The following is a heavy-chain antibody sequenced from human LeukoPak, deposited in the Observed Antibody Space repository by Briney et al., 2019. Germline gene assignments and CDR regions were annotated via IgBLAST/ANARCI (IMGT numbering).Heavy chain of an antibody. V-gene: IGHV4-34*01. D-gene: IGHD4-23*01. CDR2: INHSGST. CDR3: ARGPFAGGNSFDL. J-gene: IGHJ2*01. Sequence: SETLSLTCAVYGGSFSGYYWSWIRQPPGKGLEWIGEINHSGSTNYNPSLKSRVTISVDTSKNQFSLKLSSVTAADTAVYYCARGPFAGGNSFDLWGRGTLVTVPS. CDR1: GGSFSGYY.